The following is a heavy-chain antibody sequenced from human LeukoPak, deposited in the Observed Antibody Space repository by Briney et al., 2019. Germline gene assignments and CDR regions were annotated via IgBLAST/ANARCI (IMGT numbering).Heavy chain of an antibody. CDR2: TWYDGINE. Sequence: GGSLRLSCAASGFTFSSYGMHWVRQAPGKGLEWMAVTWYDGINEYYADSAKGRFTISRDNSKNTLYLQMNSLRAEDTAVYYCAKDPGDGGKWNYFDYWGQGTLVTVSS. CDR1: GFTFSSYG. D-gene: IGHD4-23*01. J-gene: IGHJ4*02. V-gene: IGHV3-33*06. CDR3: AKDPGDGGKWNYFDY.